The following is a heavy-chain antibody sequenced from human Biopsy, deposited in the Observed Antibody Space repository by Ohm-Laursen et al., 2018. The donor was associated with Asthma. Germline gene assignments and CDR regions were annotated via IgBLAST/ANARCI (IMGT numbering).Heavy chain of an antibody. V-gene: IGHV4-59*07. D-gene: IGHD2-15*01. Sequence: DTLSLTCTVSGVSIRSYYWTWIRQPPGKGLEWIGNIHYSGGTYSNPSLKSRVTISVDTSKKQISLRLSSVIAADTAVYYCAGFCSGGNCPDHWGQGTLVTVSS. CDR1: GVSIRSYY. CDR2: IHYSGGT. CDR3: AGFCSGGNCPDH. J-gene: IGHJ4*02.